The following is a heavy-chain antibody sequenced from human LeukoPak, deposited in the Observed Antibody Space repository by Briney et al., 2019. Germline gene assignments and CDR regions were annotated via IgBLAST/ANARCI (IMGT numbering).Heavy chain of an antibody. CDR1: GFTFSDYY. D-gene: IGHD3-3*01. V-gene: IGHV4-34*01. Sequence: LRLSCAASGFTFSDYYMSWIRQPPGKGLEWIGEINHSETTNYNPSLKSRVTISVDTSKNQFSLKLNSVTAADTAVYYCASLGEYYFDYWGQGTLVTVSS. CDR2: INHSETT. CDR3: ASLGEYYFDY. J-gene: IGHJ4*02.